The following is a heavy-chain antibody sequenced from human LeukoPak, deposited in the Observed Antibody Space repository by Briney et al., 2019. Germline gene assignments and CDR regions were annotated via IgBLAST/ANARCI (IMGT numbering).Heavy chain of an antibody. Sequence: SETLSLTCTVSGGSISSYYWNWVRQPPGKGLEWIGNIYSSGSTDYNPSLERRVTISLDTSTFQFSLRLNSVTAADTAVYYCARADPNASGYFYRFNWFDPWGQGTLVTVSS. J-gene: IGHJ5*02. CDR1: GGSISSYY. CDR2: IYSSGST. V-gene: IGHV4-59*01. D-gene: IGHD3-10*01. CDR3: ARADPNASGYFYRFNWFDP.